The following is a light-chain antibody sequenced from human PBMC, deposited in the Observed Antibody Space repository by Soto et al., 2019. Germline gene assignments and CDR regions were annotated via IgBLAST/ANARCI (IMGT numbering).Light chain of an antibody. Sequence: IVTTQSPDSLAVSLGERATINCKSSQSVLYSSNNKNYLAWYQQKPGQPPKLLIYWASTWESGVPDRFSGSGSGTDFTLTISSLQAEDVAVYYCQQYYSSLLTFGGGTKVEIK. V-gene: IGKV4-1*01. CDR3: QQYYSSLLT. CDR2: WAS. CDR1: QSVLYSSNNKNY. J-gene: IGKJ4*01.